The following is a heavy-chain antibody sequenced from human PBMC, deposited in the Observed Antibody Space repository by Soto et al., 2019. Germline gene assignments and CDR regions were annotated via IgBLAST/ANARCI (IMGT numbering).Heavy chain of an antibody. CDR1: GFTFSSYV. D-gene: IGHD3-10*01. CDR2: ISYDGSNK. V-gene: IGHV3-30-3*01. J-gene: IGHJ3*02. CDR3: ARDYAPHIPQYYYYRWGPAFAI. Sequence: QVQLVESGGGVVQPGRSLRLSCAASGFTFSSYVMHWVRQAPGKGLEWVAVISYDGSNKYYADSVKGRFTISRDNSKNTLYLQMNSLRAEDTAVYYCARDYAPHIPQYYYYRWGPAFAIWGQGTTVTVSS.